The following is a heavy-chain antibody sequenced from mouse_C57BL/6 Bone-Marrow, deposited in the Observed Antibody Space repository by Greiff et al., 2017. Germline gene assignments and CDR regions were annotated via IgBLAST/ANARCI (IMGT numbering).Heavy chain of an antibody. J-gene: IGHJ2*01. CDR1: GYTFTDYE. Sequence: VQLQQSGAELVRPGASVTLSCKASGYTFTDYEMHWVKQTPVHGLEWIGAIDPETGGTAYNQKFKGKAILTADKSSSTAYMELRSLTSEDSAVYYCTNLLWLLYEGYWGQGTTLTVSS. CDR2: IDPETGGT. CDR3: TNLLWLLYEGY. D-gene: IGHD2-2*01. V-gene: IGHV1-15*01.